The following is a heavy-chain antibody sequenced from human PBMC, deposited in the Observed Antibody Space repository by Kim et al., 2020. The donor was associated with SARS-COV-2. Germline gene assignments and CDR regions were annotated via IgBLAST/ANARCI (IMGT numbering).Heavy chain of an antibody. V-gene: IGHV4-31*02. Sequence: YYTPSLKRRTHLSIDTSKNHFSLKLNSVTAADTAVYYCARDDHGDYIIDYWGQGILVTVSS. D-gene: IGHD4-17*01. J-gene: IGHJ4*02. CDR3: ARDDHGDYIIDY.